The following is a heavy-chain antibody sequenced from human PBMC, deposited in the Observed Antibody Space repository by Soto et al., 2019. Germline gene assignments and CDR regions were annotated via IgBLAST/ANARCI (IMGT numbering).Heavy chain of an antibody. Sequence: ASVKVSCKASGYTFTSYYMHWVRQAPGQGLEWMGIINPSGGSTSYAQKFQGRVTMTRDTSTSTVYMELSSLRSEDTAVYYCAVDVDTAMVPYYYYGMDVWGKGTTVTVSS. CDR3: AVDVDTAMVPYYYYGMDV. D-gene: IGHD5-18*01. V-gene: IGHV1-46*01. CDR1: GYTFTSYY. CDR2: INPSGGST. J-gene: IGHJ6*04.